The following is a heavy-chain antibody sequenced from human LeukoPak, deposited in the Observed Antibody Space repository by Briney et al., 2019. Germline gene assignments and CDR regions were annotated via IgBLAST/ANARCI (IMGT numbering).Heavy chain of an antibody. Sequence: PGGSLRLSCAASGCTFSSYAMSWVRQAPGKGLEWVSAISGSGGSTYYADSVKGRFTISRDNSKNTLYLQMNSLRAEDTAVYYCAKGDDYGDYVGYFDYWGQGTLVTVSS. D-gene: IGHD4-17*01. CDR3: AKGDDYGDYVGYFDY. CDR2: ISGSGGST. J-gene: IGHJ4*02. V-gene: IGHV3-23*01. CDR1: GCTFSSYA.